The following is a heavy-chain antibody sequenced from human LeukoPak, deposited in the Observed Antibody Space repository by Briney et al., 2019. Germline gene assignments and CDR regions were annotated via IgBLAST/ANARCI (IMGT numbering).Heavy chain of an antibody. J-gene: IGHJ3*02. CDR2: ISYDGSNK. V-gene: IGHV3-30-3*01. D-gene: IGHD1-14*01. CDR3: ASENPTGAFDI. Sequence: GGSLRLSCAASGFTFSSYPMHWVRQAPGKGLEWVAVISYDGSNKYYADSVKGRFTISRDNSKNTLYLQMNSLRAEDTAVYYCASENPTGAFDIWGQGTMVTVSS. CDR1: GFTFSSYP.